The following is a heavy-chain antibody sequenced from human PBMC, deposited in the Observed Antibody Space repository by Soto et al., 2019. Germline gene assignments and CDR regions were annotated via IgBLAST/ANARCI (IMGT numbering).Heavy chain of an antibody. CDR3: TTSKYSSSWYYFDY. J-gene: IGHJ4*02. CDR2: IKSKTDGGTT. Sequence: GWSLRLSCAASGFTFSNAWMSWVRQAPGKGLEWVGRIKSKTDGGTTDYAAPVKGRFTISRDDSKNTLYLQMNSLKTEDTAVYYCTTSKYSSSWYYFDYWGQGTLVTVSS. D-gene: IGHD6-13*01. V-gene: IGHV3-15*01. CDR1: GFTFSNAW.